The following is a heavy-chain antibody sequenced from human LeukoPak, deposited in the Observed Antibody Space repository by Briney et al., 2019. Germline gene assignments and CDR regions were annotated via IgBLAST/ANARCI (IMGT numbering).Heavy chain of an antibody. CDR1: GGSFSGYY. Sequence: SETLSLTCAVYGGSFSGYYWSWIRQPPGKGLEWIGEINHSGSTNYNPSLKSRVTISVDTSKNQFSLKLSSVTAADTAVYYCARGAWDSSGWYWFDPWGQGTLVTVSS. CDR2: INHSGST. J-gene: IGHJ5*02. D-gene: IGHD6-19*01. V-gene: IGHV4-34*01. CDR3: ARGAWDSSGWYWFDP.